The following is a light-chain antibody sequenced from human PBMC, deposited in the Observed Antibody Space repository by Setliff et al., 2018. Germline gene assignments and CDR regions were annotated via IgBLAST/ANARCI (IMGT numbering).Light chain of an antibody. V-gene: IGLV3-21*04. J-gene: IGLJ1*01. CDR1: NIGGKS. Sequence: YELTHPPSVPVHRGKTARITCGGNNIGGKSVNWYQQKAGQAPVLVICYVSDQPSGIPERFFGSNSGNTATLTISRVEAGGEADYYCQVWDSGSEHYVFGTGTKVTGL. CDR2: YVS. CDR3: QVWDSGSEHYV.